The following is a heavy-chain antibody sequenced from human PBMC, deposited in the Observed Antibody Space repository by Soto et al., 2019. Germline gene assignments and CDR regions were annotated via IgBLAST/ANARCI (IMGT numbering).Heavy chain of an antibody. CDR3: ARDAALPGEADRFDY. Sequence: SLTCDVWCGWFRHPPGKGLEWIGEVYHNGLTDYNPSLRGRATMSADMSKNQFSLRVTSVTDADTAIYYCARDAALPGEADRFDYWGQGALVTVSS. CDR2: VYHNGLT. J-gene: IGHJ4*02. V-gene: IGHV4-4*02. D-gene: IGHD2-15*01. CDR1: SLTCDVW.